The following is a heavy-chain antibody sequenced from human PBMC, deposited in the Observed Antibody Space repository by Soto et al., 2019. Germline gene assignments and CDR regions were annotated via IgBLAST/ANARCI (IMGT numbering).Heavy chain of an antibody. V-gene: IGHV1-69*02. CDR2: IIPILGIA. J-gene: IGHJ3*02. CDR3: ARPYSGYGGDAFDI. CDR1: GGTFSSYT. D-gene: IGHD5-12*01. Sequence: QVQLVQSGAEVKKPGSSVKVSCKASGGTFSSYTISWVRQAPGQGLEWMGRIIPILGIANYAQKFQGRVTITADKSTSTACMELSSLRSEDTAVYYCARPYSGYGGDAFDIWGQGTMVTVSS.